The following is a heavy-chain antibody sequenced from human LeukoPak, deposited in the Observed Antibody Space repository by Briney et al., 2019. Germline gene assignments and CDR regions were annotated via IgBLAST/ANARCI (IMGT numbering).Heavy chain of an antibody. CDR3: ARRIYSGTVRHLLYSFKDV. CDR2: ISNNGKT. D-gene: IGHD2-21*01. Sequence: SETLSLTCTVSGDSISSASWTWIRQSPGKGLESLGFISNNGKTKYKSSFEGRVSMSLDTSKSQFSLTLSSVTAADTAVYFCARRIYSGTVRHLLYSFKDVWGKGTTVIVS. V-gene: IGHV4-59*08. J-gene: IGHJ6*03. CDR1: GDSISSAS.